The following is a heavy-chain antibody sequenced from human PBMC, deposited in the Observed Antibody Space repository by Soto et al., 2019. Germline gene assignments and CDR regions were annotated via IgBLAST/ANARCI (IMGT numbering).Heavy chain of an antibody. J-gene: IGHJ6*02. V-gene: IGHV5-51*01. D-gene: IGHD1-26*01. CDR2: IYPGDSDT. CDR3: ARAPRWELPYYYYGMDV. CDR1: GYSFTSYW. Sequence: PGESLKISCKGSGYSFTSYWIGWVRQMPGKGLEWMGIIYPGDSDTRYSPSFQGQVTISADKSISTAYLQWSSLKASDTAMYYCARAPRWELPYYYYGMDVWGQGTTVTVSS.